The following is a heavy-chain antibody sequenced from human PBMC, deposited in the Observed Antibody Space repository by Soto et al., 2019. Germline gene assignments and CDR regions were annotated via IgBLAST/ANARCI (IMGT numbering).Heavy chain of an antibody. CDR3: ARHVGNSPTGS. J-gene: IGHJ4*02. D-gene: IGHD2-15*01. Sequence: SETLSLTCAVYGGSFSGYYWNWIRQPPGKGLEWIGEINHSGSTNYNPSLKSRVTISVDTSKNQFSLRLSSVTAADTAVYHCARHVGNSPTGSWGQGTLVTVSS. CDR1: GGSFSGYY. CDR2: INHSGST. V-gene: IGHV4-34*01.